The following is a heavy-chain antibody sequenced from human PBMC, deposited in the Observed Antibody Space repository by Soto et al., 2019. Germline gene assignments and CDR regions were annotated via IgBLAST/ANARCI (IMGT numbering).Heavy chain of an antibody. J-gene: IGHJ4*02. Sequence: PGGSLRLSCAASGFTFSSYGMHWVRQAPGKGLEWVAVIWYDGSNKYYADSVKGRFTISRDNSKNTLYLQMNSLRAEDTAVYYCARPRAYSSGWFGPFDYWGQGTLVTVSS. CDR2: IWYDGSNK. D-gene: IGHD6-19*01. CDR1: GFTFSSYG. CDR3: ARPRAYSSGWFGPFDY. V-gene: IGHV3-33*01.